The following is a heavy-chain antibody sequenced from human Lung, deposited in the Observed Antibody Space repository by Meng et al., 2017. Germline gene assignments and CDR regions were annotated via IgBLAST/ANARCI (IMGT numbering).Heavy chain of an antibody. CDR1: GGSISSSNYY. Sequence: VQLPRPAPGLVTPSQTLSLTCIVSGGSISSSNYYWSWIRQPPGKGLEWSGHIYNSGSTYYNPSLKSRITISVDTSKNQFSLKLSSVTAADTAVYYCARGQKGYFDLWGRGTLVTVSS. CDR3: ARGQKGYFDL. V-gene: IGHV4-30-4*01. CDR2: IYNSGST. J-gene: IGHJ2*01.